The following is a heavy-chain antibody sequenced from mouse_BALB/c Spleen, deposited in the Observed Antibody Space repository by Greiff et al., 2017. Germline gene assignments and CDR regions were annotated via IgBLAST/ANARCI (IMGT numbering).Heavy chain of an antibody. Sequence: VQLQQSGAELVKPGASVKLSCTASGFNIKDTYMHWVKQRPEQGLEWIGRIDPANGNTKYDPKFQGKATITADTSSNTAYLQLSSLTSEDTAVYYCAISTMIIYGGQGTTLTVSS. CDR1: GFNIKDTY. CDR2: IDPANGNT. V-gene: IGHV14-3*02. CDR3: AISTMIIY. J-gene: IGHJ2*01. D-gene: IGHD2-4*01.